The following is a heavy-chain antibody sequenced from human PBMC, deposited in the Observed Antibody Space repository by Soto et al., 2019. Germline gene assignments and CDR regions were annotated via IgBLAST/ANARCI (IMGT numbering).Heavy chain of an antibody. CDR2: IYYSGST. D-gene: IGHD3-10*01. CDR3: ARRYGSAFDI. Sequence: PSAALCLTCTVSGGFISSYYWSWIRQPPGKGLEWIGYIYYSGSTNYNPSLKSRVTISVDTSKNQFSLKLSSVTAADTAVYYCARRYGSAFDIWGHGTMVTVSS. V-gene: IGHV4-59*08. J-gene: IGHJ3*02. CDR1: GGFISSYY.